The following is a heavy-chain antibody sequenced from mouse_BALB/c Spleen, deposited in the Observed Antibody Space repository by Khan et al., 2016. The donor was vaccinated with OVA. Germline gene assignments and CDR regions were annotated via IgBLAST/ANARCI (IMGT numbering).Heavy chain of an antibody. CDR2: ISSGGDYT. D-gene: IGHD4-1*01. V-gene: IGHV5-6*01. CDR1: GFTFSSYS. Sequence: EVKLVESGGDLVKPGGSLKLSCAASGFTFSSYSMSWVRQTPDKRLEWVATISSGGDYTYYPDNVTGRFTISRDNAKNTLYLQMSSLKSEDTAMYYCASHLTGSFAYWGQGTLVTVSA. J-gene: IGHJ3*01. CDR3: ASHLTGSFAY.